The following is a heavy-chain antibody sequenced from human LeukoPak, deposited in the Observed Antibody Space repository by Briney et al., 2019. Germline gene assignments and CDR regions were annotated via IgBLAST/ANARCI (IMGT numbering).Heavy chain of an antibody. CDR1: GYTFTSYA. CDR3: ARLAMKQTGPFDY. J-gene: IGHJ4*02. V-gene: IGHV1-3*01. CDR2: INAGNGNT. D-gene: IGHD1-1*01. Sequence: ASVKVSCKASGYTFTSYAMHWVRQAPGQRLEWMGWINAGNGNTKYSQKFQGRVTITRDTSASTAYMDLSSLSSEDTAVYYCARLAMKQTGPFDYWGQGTLVTVSS.